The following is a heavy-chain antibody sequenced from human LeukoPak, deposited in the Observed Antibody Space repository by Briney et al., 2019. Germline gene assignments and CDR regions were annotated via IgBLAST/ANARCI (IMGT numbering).Heavy chain of an antibody. CDR1: GFTFSNAW. CDR2: IWYDGRKT. J-gene: IGHJ4*02. Sequence: PGGSLRLSCAASGFTFSNAWMSWVRQAPGRGLEWVALIWYDGRKTYYVDSVKGRFTISRDDNTLYLQMNSLRAEDTAVYYCARDIGQLERRWSPTFDYWGQGILITVSS. CDR3: ARDIGQLERRWSPTFDY. V-gene: IGHV3-33*08. D-gene: IGHD1-1*01.